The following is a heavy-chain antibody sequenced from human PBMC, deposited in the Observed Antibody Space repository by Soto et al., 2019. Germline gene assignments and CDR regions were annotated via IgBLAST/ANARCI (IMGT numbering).Heavy chain of an antibody. V-gene: IGHV1-46*03. CDR2: INPSGGST. D-gene: IGHD6-19*01. CDR1: GYTFTSYY. J-gene: IGHJ5*02. CDR3: ARELRLSYSSGWNWFDP. Sequence: ASVKVSCKASGYTFTSYYMHWVRQAPGQGLEWMGIINPSGGSTSYAQKFQGRVTMTRDTSTSTVYMELSSLRSEDTAVYYCARELRLSYSSGWNWFDPWGQGTLVTVSS.